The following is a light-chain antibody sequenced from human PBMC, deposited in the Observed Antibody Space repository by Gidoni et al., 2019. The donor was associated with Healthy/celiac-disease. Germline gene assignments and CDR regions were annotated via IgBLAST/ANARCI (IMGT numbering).Light chain of an antibody. V-gene: IGKV4-1*01. Sequence: DIVMTQSPDSLAVSLGERATINCKSSQSVLYSSNNQNYLTWYQQKPGQPPKLLIYWASTRESGVPDRFSGSGSGTDFTLTISSLQAEDVAVYYCQPFYTTPRTFGQGTKVEIK. CDR3: QPFYTTPRT. J-gene: IGKJ1*01. CDR2: WAS. CDR1: QSVLYSSNNQNY.